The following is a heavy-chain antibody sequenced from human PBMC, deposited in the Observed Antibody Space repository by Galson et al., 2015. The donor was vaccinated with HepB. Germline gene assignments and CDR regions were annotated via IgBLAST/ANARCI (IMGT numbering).Heavy chain of an antibody. Sequence: LSLTCAVSGGSISSGGYSWSWVRQPPGKGLEWIGYIYHSGSTYYNPSLKSRVTISVDRSKNQFSLKLSSVTAADTAVYYCARGPGGQLWTYYFDYWGQGTLVTVSS. CDR2: IYHSGST. D-gene: IGHD5-18*01. CDR3: ARGPGGQLWTYYFDY. J-gene: IGHJ4*02. CDR1: GGSISSGGYS. V-gene: IGHV4-30-2*01.